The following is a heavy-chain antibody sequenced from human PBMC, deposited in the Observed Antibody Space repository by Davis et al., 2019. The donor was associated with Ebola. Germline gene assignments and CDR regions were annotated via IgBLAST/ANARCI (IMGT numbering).Heavy chain of an antibody. CDR2: INHSGST. CDR3: ARASLFRGSYSP. CDR1: GGSFSGYY. Sequence: PSETLSLTCAVYGGSFSGYYWSWIRQPPGKGLEWIGEINHSGSTNYNPSLKSRVTISVDTSKNQFSLKLSSVTAADTAVYYCARASLFRGSYSPWGQGTLVTVSS. V-gene: IGHV4-34*01. J-gene: IGHJ5*02. D-gene: IGHD1-26*01.